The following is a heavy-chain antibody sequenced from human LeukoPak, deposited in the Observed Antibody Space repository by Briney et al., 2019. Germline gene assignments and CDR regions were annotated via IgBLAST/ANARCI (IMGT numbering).Heavy chain of an antibody. D-gene: IGHD6-13*01. CDR2: IIPILGIA. CDR1: GGTFSSYA. J-gene: IGHJ6*02. CDR3: ARASIAAAGTHYYYGIDV. Sequence: SVKVSCKASGGTFSSYAISWVRQAPGQGLEWMGRIIPILGIANYAQKFQGRVTITADKSTSTAYMELSSLRSEDTAVYYCARASIAAAGTHYYYGIDVWGQGTLVTVSS. V-gene: IGHV1-69*04.